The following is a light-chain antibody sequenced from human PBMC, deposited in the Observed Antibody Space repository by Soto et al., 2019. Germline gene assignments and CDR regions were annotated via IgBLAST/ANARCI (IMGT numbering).Light chain of an antibody. V-gene: IGKV3-15*01. CDR3: QPYSNWPLYS. CDR1: QSVSNN. J-gene: IGKJ2*03. CDR2: DAS. Sequence: IVMTQSPATLSVSPGVRATLSCRASQSVSNNLAWYQQKPGQAPRLLMYDASTRATGIPARFSGSGSGMEFTLTISSLQSEDFADYYCQPYSNWPLYSFGQGTRLEIK.